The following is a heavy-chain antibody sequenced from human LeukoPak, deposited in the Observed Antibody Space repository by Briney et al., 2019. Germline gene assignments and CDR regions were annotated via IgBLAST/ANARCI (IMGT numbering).Heavy chain of an antibody. J-gene: IGHJ4*02. CDR3: ARDSSSRTRVFDY. CDR2: INPNSGGT. D-gene: IGHD6-6*01. CDR1: GYTFTGYY. Sequence: GASVKVSCKASGYTFTGYYMHWVRQAPGQGLEWMGWINPNSGGTNYAQRFQGRVTMTRDTSISTAYMELSRLRSEDTAVYYCARDSSSRTRVFDYWGQGTLVTVSS. V-gene: IGHV1-2*02.